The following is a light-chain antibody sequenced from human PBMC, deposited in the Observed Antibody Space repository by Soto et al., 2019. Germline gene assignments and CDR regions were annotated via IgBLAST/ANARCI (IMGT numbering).Light chain of an antibody. V-gene: IGLV1-40*01. J-gene: IGLJ2*01. CDR2: GNN. CDR3: QSYDTSVSEWV. Sequence: QPVLTQPPSVSGAPGQRVTISCTGSSSNIGTGYDVHWYQQLPGTAPKLLIYGNNNRPSGVPDRFSDSKSGTSASLAITGLQAEDEAEYYCQSYDTSVSEWVFGGGTKLTVL. CDR1: SSNIGTGYD.